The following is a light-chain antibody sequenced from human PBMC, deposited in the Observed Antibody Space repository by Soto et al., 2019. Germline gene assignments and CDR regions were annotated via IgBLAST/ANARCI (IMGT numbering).Light chain of an antibody. J-gene: IGKJ5*01. Sequence: DIQMTQSPSSLSASVGDRVTITWRASQSISSYLNWYQQKPGKAPKLLIYAASSLHGGVPSRFSGSGSGTDFTLTISSLLPEDFATYNCQQSYSTPFTFGQGTRLEIK. V-gene: IGKV1-39*01. CDR3: QQSYSTPFT. CDR1: QSISSY. CDR2: AAS.